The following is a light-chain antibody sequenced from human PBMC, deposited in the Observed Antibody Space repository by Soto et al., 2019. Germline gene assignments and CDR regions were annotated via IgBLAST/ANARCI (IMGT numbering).Light chain of an antibody. V-gene: IGKV3-15*01. J-gene: IGKJ4*01. CDR2: GAS. CDR1: QSVSSN. CDR3: QQYNNWPPELT. Sequence: EIVMTQSPATLSVSPGERATLSCRASQSVSSNLAWYQQKPGQAPRLLIYGASTRATGIPARFSGSGSGTGFTLTISSLQSEDFAVYYCQQYNNWPPELTFGGGTKVEIK.